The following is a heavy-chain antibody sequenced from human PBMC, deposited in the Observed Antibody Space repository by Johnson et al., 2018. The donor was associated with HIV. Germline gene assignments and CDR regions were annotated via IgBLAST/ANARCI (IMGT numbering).Heavy chain of an antibody. CDR1: GFTFSSYG. Sequence: QVQLVECGGGLVQPGGSLRLSCAASGFTFSSYGMHWVRQAPGKGLEWVAVIWYDGSNKYYADSVKGRFTISRDNSKNTLYLQMNSLRGEDTAVYYCAKGITIFAVKSAVDIWGQGTMVTVSS. CDR3: AKGITIFAVKSAVDI. V-gene: IGHV3-30*02. D-gene: IGHD3-3*01. J-gene: IGHJ3*02. CDR2: IWYDGSNK.